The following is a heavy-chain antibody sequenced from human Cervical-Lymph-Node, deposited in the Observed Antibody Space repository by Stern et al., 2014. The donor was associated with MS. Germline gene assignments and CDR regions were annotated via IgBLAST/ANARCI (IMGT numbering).Heavy chain of an antibody. V-gene: IGHV1-18*01. J-gene: IGHJ4*02. CDR1: GYTFTTPNYG. Sequence: QVRLVQSGPEVRQPGASVRVSCKASGYTFTTPNYGIAWVREAPGRGLEWMGGISSYNGNTVYAQNLQDRVTMTTDTSASTAYMELRSLRSDDTAFYYCARERLRDFNDYHFDSWGQGTLVTVSS. D-gene: IGHD4-11*01. CDR3: ARERLRDFNDYHFDS. CDR2: ISSYNGNT.